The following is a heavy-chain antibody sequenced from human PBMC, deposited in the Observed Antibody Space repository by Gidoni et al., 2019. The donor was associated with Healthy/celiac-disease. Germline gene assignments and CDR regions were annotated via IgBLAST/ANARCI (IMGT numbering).Heavy chain of an antibody. Sequence: QVQLQESGPGLVKPSQTLSLTCTVSGGPTSSGDYYWSWIRQPPGKGLEWIGYIYYSGSTYYNPSLKSRVTISVDTSKNQFSLKLSSVTAADTAVYYCARDQRYCSSTSCYLSGMDVWGQGTTVTVSS. CDR1: GGPTSSGDYY. V-gene: IGHV4-30-4*01. J-gene: IGHJ6*02. D-gene: IGHD2-2*01. CDR2: IYYSGST. CDR3: ARDQRYCSSTSCYLSGMDV.